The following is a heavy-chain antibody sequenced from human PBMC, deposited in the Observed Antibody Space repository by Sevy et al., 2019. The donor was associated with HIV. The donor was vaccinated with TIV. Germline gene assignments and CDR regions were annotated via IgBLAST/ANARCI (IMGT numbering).Heavy chain of an antibody. D-gene: IGHD2-21*02. J-gene: IGHJ6*02. CDR3: AKAQRPNYFYSTDV. CDR1: GFSFEDYV. Sequence: GGSLRLSCVGSGFSFEDYVMTWVRQAPGKGLEWVATIRGVGVGTYYSDSVKGRFTVSRDNYRDTLFLQMESLRAEDTALYYCAKAQRPNYFYSTDVWGQGTTVTVSS. V-gene: IGHV3-23*01. CDR2: IRGVGVGT.